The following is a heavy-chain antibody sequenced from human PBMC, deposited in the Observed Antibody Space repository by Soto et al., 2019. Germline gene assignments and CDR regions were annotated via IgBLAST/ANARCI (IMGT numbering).Heavy chain of an antibody. CDR1: GGSISSSSYY. CDR3: ARLKWELRYYGMDV. V-gene: IGHV4-39*01. Sequence: QLQLQESGPGLVKPSETLSLTCTVSGGSISSSSYYWGWIRQPPGKGLEWIGSIYYSGSTYYNPSLKSRVTISVDTSKNQFSLKLSSVPAADTAVYYCARLKWELRYYGMDVWGQGTTVTVSS. CDR2: IYYSGST. J-gene: IGHJ6*02. D-gene: IGHD1-26*01.